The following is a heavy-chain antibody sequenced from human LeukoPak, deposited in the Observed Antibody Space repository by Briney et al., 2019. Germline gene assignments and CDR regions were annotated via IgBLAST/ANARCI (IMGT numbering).Heavy chain of an antibody. Sequence: SQTLSLTCTVSGGSISSGGYYWSWIRQPPGKGLEWIGYIYHSGSTNYNPSLKSRVTISVDTSKNQFSLKLSSVTAADTAVYYCARQGSGWYQYFDYWGQGTLVTVSS. J-gene: IGHJ4*02. CDR1: GGSISSGGYY. CDR3: ARQGSGWYQYFDY. D-gene: IGHD6-19*01. V-gene: IGHV4-30-2*01. CDR2: IYHSGST.